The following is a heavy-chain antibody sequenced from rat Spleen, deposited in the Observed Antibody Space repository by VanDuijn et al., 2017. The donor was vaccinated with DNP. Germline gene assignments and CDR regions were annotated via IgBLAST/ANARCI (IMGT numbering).Heavy chain of an antibody. J-gene: IGHJ3*01. CDR2: ITTGGEIT. CDR3: ASGFGWFAY. D-gene: IGHD4-1*01. V-gene: IGHV5-31*01. CDR1: GFTFNKDW. Sequence: EVQLVESGGDPVQPGRSLTLSCVVSGFTFNKDWMTWVRQVPGKGLEWIASITTGGEITYYPDSVKGRFTISRDHATTTLYLRLNSLRSEDTAIYYCASGFGWFAYWGQGTLVTVSS.